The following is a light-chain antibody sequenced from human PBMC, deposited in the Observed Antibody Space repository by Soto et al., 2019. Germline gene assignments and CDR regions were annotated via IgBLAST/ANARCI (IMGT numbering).Light chain of an antibody. J-gene: IGKJ5*01. CDR3: QQRSNWPPVIT. CDR1: QSFSSY. CDR2: DAS. V-gene: IGKV3-11*01. Sequence: EIVLTQSPATLSLSPGERATLSCRASQSFSSYLAWYQQKPGQAPRLLIYDASNRATGIPARFSGRGSGTAFTLTISSLEPEDFAVYYCQQRSNWPPVITFGQGTRLEIK.